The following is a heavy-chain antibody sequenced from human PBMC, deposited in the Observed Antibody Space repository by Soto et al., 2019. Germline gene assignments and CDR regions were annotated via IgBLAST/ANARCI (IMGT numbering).Heavy chain of an antibody. D-gene: IGHD3-10*01. Sequence: EVQLVESGGGAIQPGGSLRLSCATSGFIFEDYSFHWVRQRPGQGLEWVSVISWDAARRDCVDSVKGRFSIFRDSSTKSVYLQMTSLRTEDTAFFYCARDGVVRSSYYNAMDVWGQGTAVTVSS. J-gene: IGHJ6*02. CDR1: GFIFEDYS. CDR2: ISWDAARR. CDR3: ARDGVVRSSYYNAMDV. V-gene: IGHV3-43*01.